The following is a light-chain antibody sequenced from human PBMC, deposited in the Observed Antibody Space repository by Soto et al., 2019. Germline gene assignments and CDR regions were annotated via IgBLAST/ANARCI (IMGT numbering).Light chain of an antibody. V-gene: IGLV2-8*01. Sequence: QSALTQPHSASGSPGQSVTISCTGTSSDVGGYNYVSWYQQHPGKAPKLMIYEVSKRPSGVPDRFSGSKSGNTASLTVSGLQAEDEADYYCSSYAGSNNWVFGGGTKVTVL. J-gene: IGLJ3*02. CDR2: EVS. CDR1: SSDVGGYNY. CDR3: SSYAGSNNWV.